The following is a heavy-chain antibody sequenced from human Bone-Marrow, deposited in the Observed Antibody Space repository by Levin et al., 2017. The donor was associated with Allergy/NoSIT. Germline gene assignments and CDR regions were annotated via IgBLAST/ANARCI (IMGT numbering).Heavy chain of an antibody. D-gene: IGHD2-2*01. J-gene: IGHJ4*02. CDR2: ISSDSGDI. Sequence: SCAASGFAFSRYTMTWVRQAPGKGLEWVSSISSDSGDIYYADSVKGRFTISRDNAKNSLYLQVNSLSAEDTAVYYCTRLSVPADFDYWGQGTLVTVSS. CDR1: GFAFSRYT. V-gene: IGHV3-21*06. CDR3: TRLSVPADFDY.